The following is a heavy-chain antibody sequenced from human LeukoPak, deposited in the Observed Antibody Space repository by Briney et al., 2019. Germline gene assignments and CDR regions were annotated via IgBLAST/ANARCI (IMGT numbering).Heavy chain of an antibody. CDR2: MNPNRGTT. D-gene: IGHD7-27*01. CDR3: ARGPPNWGMVGY. Sequence: ASVKVSCKASGYTFTSYDINWVRQASGQGLEWMGWMNPNRGTTGFAQKFQGRVTMTRDTSISTAYMELSSLTFEDTAVYYCARGPPNWGMVGYWGQGTLVTVSS. V-gene: IGHV1-8*01. CDR1: GYTFTSYD. J-gene: IGHJ4*02.